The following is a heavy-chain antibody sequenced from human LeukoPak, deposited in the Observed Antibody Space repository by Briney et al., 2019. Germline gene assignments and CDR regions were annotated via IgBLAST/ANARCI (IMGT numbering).Heavy chain of an antibody. CDR1: GGSISSYY. J-gene: IGHJ4*02. CDR3: ARAGYSSGWYPRD. V-gene: IGHV4-59*01. Sequence: SETLSLTCTVSGGSISSYYWSWIRQPPGKGLEWIGYIYYSGSTNYNPSLKSRVTISVDTSKNQFSLKLSSGTAADTAVYYCARAGYSSGWYPRDWGQGTLVTVSS. CDR2: IYYSGST. D-gene: IGHD6-19*01.